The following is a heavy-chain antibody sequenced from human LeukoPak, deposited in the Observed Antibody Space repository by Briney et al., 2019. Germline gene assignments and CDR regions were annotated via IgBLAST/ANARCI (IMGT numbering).Heavy chain of an antibody. D-gene: IGHD5-12*01. Sequence: SLRLSCTASGFTFGDYAMSWVRQAPGKGLEWVGFIRSKAYGGTTEYAASVKGRFTISRDDSKSIAYLQMNSLKTEDTAVYYCTRDGYSGYDSLDYWGQGTLVTVSS. CDR1: GFTFGDYA. J-gene: IGHJ4*02. CDR2: IRSKAYGGTT. CDR3: TRDGYSGYDSLDY. V-gene: IGHV3-49*04.